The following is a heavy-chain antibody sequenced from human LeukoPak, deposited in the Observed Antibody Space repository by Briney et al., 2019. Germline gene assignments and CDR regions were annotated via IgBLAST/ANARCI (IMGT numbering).Heavy chain of an antibody. Sequence: GGSLRLSCAASGFTFSSYWMSWVRQAPGKGLEWVSGINWNGGSTGYADSVKGRFTISRDNAKNSLYLQMNSLRAEDTAVYYCARDQDWNDRGGLDYWGQGTLVIVSS. D-gene: IGHD1-1*01. V-gene: IGHV3-20*04. CDR1: GFTFSSYW. CDR3: ARDQDWNDRGGLDY. J-gene: IGHJ4*02. CDR2: INWNGGST.